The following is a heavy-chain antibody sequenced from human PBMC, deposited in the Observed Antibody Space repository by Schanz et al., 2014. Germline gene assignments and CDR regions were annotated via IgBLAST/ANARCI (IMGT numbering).Heavy chain of an antibody. D-gene: IGHD4-17*01. J-gene: IGHJ4*02. CDR2: TSNDGSFT. Sequence: VQLVESGGGVVQPGRSLRLSCAASGFTISGSAMHWVRQAPGKGLEWVSRTSNDGSFTTFADSVKGRFTISRDNAKNTLYLQMNSLRAEDTAVYYCVRDTDYHFDYWGQGTLVTVSS. V-gene: IGHV3-74*01. CDR1: GFTISGSA. CDR3: VRDTDYHFDY.